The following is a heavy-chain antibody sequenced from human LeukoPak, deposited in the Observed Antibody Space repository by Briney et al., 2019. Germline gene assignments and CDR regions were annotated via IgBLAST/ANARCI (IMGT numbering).Heavy chain of an antibody. CDR3: ARVGGAAVADDRGY. CDR1: GYTFTSYG. CDR2: ISAYNGNT. V-gene: IGHV1-18*01. J-gene: IGHJ4*02. Sequence: PVASVKVSCKASGYTFTSYGISWVRQAPGQGLEWMGWISAYNGNTNYAQKLQGRVTMTTDTSTSTAYMELRSLRSDDTAVYYCARVGGAAVADDRGYWGQGTLVTVSS. D-gene: IGHD6-19*01.